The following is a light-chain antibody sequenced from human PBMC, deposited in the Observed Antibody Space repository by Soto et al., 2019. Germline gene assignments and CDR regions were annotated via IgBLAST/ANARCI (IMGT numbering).Light chain of an antibody. CDR1: QSVSNNY. Sequence: EIVLTQSPGTLSLSPGKGSTLSCRASQSVSNNYLAWYQQKPGQAPRLVISGASSRATDIPDRFSGSGSGTDFTLTISRLEPEDFAVYYCQQYVSSLLTVGGG. CDR2: GAS. J-gene: IGKJ4*01. V-gene: IGKV3-20*01. CDR3: QQYVSSLLT.